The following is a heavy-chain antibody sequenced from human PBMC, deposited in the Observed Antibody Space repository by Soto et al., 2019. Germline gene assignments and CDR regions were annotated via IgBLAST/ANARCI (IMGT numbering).Heavy chain of an antibody. Sequence: PSETLSLTCTVSGGSISSGDYYWSWIRQPPGKGLEWIGYIYYSGSTYYNPSLKSRVTISVDTSKNQFSLKLSSVTAADTAVYYCARVVFTYSSSSYRLDWFDPWGQGTLVTVSS. D-gene: IGHD6-6*01. CDR1: GGSISSGDYY. J-gene: IGHJ5*02. CDR3: ARVVFTYSSSSYRLDWFDP. CDR2: IYYSGST. V-gene: IGHV4-30-4*01.